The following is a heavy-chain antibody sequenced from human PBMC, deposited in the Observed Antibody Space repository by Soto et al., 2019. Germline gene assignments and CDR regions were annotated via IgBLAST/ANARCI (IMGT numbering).Heavy chain of an antibody. Sequence: PGGSLRLSCAASGFTFSAFDMNWVRQAPGKGLEWLSYISSSGDNIYSADSVRGRFTISRDNARKSLYLEMHSLRVEDTAVYYCARDNDYGGHFDFWGQGTLVTVSS. CDR3: ARDNDYGGHFDF. CDR2: ISSSGDNI. CDR1: GFTFSAFD. V-gene: IGHV3-48*03. D-gene: IGHD4-17*01. J-gene: IGHJ4*02.